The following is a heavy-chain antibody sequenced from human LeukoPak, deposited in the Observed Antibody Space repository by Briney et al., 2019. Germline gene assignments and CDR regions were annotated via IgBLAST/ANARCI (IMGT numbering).Heavy chain of an antibody. V-gene: IGHV4-38-2*02. CDR1: GYSISSGYY. D-gene: IGHD3-10*01. Sequence: NPSETLSLTCTVSGYSISSGYYWGWIRQPPGKGLEWIGSIYHSGSTYYNPSLKSRVTISVDTSKNQFSLKLSSVTAADTAVYYCARVYSGSGSYNFDYWGQGTLVTVSS. CDR3: ARVYSGSGSYNFDY. CDR2: IYHSGST. J-gene: IGHJ4*02.